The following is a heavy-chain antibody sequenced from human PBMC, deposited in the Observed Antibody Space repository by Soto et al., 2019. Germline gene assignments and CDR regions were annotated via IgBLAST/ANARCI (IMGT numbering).Heavy chain of an antibody. CDR2: ISSSSSYT. Sequence: PSETLRLSCAASVFTFSYYYMSWIRQAPGKGLEWVSYISSSSSYTNYADSVKGRFTISRDNAKNSLYLQMNSLRAEDTAVYYCARDRYSSSWYVDYYFDYWGQGTLVTVSS. J-gene: IGHJ4*02. V-gene: IGHV3-11*06. D-gene: IGHD6-13*01. CDR3: ARDRYSSSWYVDYYFDY. CDR1: VFTFSYYY.